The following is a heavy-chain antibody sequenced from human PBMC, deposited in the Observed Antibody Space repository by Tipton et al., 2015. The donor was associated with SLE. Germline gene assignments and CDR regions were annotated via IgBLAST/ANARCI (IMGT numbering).Heavy chain of an antibody. V-gene: IGHV4-61*02. CDR3: ARELDCSGGVCPFDY. CDR2: IYSGGST. CDR1: GGSINSGSYY. D-gene: IGHD2-8*02. J-gene: IGHJ4*02. Sequence: TLSLTCTVSGGSINSGSYYWTWIRQPAGKGLEWIGRIYSGGSTKYNPSLKSRVTISVDTSKPQFSLRLTSVTAADTAIYYCARELDCSGGVCPFDYWGRGTLVTLSS.